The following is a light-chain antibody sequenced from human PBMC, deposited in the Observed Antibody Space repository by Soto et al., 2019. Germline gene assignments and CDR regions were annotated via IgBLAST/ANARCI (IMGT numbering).Light chain of an antibody. CDR2: DNN. CDR1: SSNIGAGYG. CDR3: QSYDSSLSGSL. J-gene: IGLJ2*01. Sequence: QPVLTQPPSVSGAPGQRVTISCTGSSSNIGAGYGVHWYQQLPGTAPKLLIYDNNNRPSGVPDRFSGSKSGTSASLAITGLQAEEEADYYCQSYDSSLSGSLFGGGTKLTVL. V-gene: IGLV1-40*01.